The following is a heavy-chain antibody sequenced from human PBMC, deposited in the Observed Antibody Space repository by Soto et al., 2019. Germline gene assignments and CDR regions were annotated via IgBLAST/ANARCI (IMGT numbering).Heavy chain of an antibody. CDR3: ARKVLGSTTRPDYWYFDL. D-gene: IGHD3-16*01. J-gene: IGHJ2*01. CDR1: GFTFINHA. Sequence: EVQLLESGGGLVQPGGSLRLSCVGSGFTFINHAMNWVRQAPGKGLEWVSGISGGGDRTFDADSVKGRFTISRDNSKNPVNLQMNSLRADDTAVYYCARKVLGSTTRPDYWYFDLWGRGTLVTVSS. CDR2: ISGGGDRT. V-gene: IGHV3-23*01.